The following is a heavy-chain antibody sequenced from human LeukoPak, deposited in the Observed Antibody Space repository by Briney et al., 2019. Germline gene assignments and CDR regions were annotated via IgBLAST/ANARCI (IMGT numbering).Heavy chain of an antibody. V-gene: IGHV4-59*11. J-gene: IGHJ5*02. Sequence: SETLSLTCTVSGGSISSHYWSWIRQPSGKGLEWIGYIYYSGSTNYNPSLKSRVTISVDTSKNQFSLKLSSVTAADTAVYYCARELRFLRFDPWGQGTLVTVSS. CDR1: GGSISSHY. CDR2: IYYSGST. D-gene: IGHD3-3*01. CDR3: ARELRFLRFDP.